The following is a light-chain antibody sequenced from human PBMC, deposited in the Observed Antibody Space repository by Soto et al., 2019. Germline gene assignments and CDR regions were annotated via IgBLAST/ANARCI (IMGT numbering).Light chain of an antibody. CDR3: SSYAGSNNLV. Sequence: QSVLTQPPSASGSPGQSVTISCTGTSSDVGGYNYVSWYQQHPGKAPKLMIYDVNKRPSGVPDRFSGSKSGNTASLTVSGLQADDESDYYCSSYAGSNNLVFGGGTQLTVL. J-gene: IGLJ3*02. CDR1: SSDVGGYNY. CDR2: DVN. V-gene: IGLV2-8*01.